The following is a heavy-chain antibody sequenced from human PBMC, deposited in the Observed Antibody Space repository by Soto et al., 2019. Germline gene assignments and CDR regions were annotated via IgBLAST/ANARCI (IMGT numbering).Heavy chain of an antibody. D-gene: IGHD3-3*01. Sequence: PGGSLRLSCAASGFTFSSYGMHWVRQAPGKGLEWVAVISYDGSNKYYADSVKGRFTISRDNSKNTLYLQMNSLRAEDTAVYYCSKDKARVVYYVMDVWGQGTTVTVSS. CDR1: GFTFSSYG. CDR2: ISYDGSNK. CDR3: SKDKARVVYYVMDV. V-gene: IGHV3-30*18. J-gene: IGHJ6*02.